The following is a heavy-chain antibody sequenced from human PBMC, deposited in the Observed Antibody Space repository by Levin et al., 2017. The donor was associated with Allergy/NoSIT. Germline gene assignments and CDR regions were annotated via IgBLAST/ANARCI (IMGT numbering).Heavy chain of an antibody. CDR1: GFTFSSYA. CDR2: ITFDGSTK. V-gene: IGHV3-30*18. Sequence: GGSLRLSCAASGFTFSSYAMHWVRLAPGKGLEWVAVITFDGSTKYFADSVQGRLTISRDNCKNTLYLQLDSLRAEDTAVYYCAKDVSLAGVTSEYFDYWGQGTLVTVSS. D-gene: IGHD3-3*01. J-gene: IGHJ4*02. CDR3: AKDVSLAGVTSEYFDY.